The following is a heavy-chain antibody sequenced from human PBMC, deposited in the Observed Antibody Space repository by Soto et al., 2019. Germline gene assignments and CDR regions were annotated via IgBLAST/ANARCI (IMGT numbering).Heavy chain of an antibody. CDR3: ARPPFSYHSADYFDC. J-gene: IGHJ4*02. V-gene: IGHV3-48*03. CDR1: GFIFSNYE. D-gene: IGHD3-22*01. Sequence: GWSLRLSCKASGFIFSNYEMNWVRQAPGKGLEWVSYISSSGDTIHYAHSVKGRFTISRDNAKNSLYLQMSGLRDEDTAVYYCARPPFSYHSADYFDCWGQGTPVTVSS. CDR2: ISSSGDTI.